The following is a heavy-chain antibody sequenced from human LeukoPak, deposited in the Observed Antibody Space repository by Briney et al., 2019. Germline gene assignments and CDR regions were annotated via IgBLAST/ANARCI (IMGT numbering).Heavy chain of an antibody. D-gene: IGHD5-18*01. CDR3: AKDGRERYSYGHNFED. V-gene: IGHV3-23*01. J-gene: IGHJ4*02. CDR2: ISGSGNGI. Sequence: GGSLRLSCAASGFTFNRYCMSWVRQAPGKGLEWVSAISGSGNGIYYADSVKGRFTVSRDNAENTLYLQMNSLRAEDTAVYYSAKDGRERYSYGHNFEDWGQGTLVTVSS. CDR1: GFTFNRYC.